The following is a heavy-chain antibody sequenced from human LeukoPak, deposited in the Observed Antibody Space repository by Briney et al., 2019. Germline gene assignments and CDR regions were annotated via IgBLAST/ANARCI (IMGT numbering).Heavy chain of an antibody. Sequence: ASVKVSCKTSGYTFSDYYIHWVRQAPGQGIEWMGWINGKNGNTHYAPKFQGRVTLTRDTSISTSYMDLDGLRSDDTAVYCCARDGYNLGYPYFDFWGQGILVTVSS. J-gene: IGHJ4*02. CDR1: GYTFSDYY. D-gene: IGHD5-18*01. CDR3: ARDGYNLGYPYFDF. CDR2: INGKNGNT. V-gene: IGHV1-2*02.